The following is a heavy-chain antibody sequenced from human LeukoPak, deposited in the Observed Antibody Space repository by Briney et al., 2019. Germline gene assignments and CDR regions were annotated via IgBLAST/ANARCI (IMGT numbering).Heavy chain of an antibody. V-gene: IGHV4-59*08. CDR3: ARMGGYSGYATH. CDR2: IHYSGTT. Sequence: SKTLSLTCTVSGGSISTYYWSWIRQPPGKGLEWIGYIHYSGTTNYNPSLKNRVTISLDTSKNQFSLNLGSVTAADTAVYFCARMGGYSGYATHWGQGTLVTVSS. CDR1: GGSISTYY. D-gene: IGHD5-12*01. J-gene: IGHJ4*02.